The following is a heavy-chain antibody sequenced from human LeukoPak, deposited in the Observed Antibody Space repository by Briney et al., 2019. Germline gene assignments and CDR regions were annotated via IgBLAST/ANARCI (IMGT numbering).Heavy chain of an antibody. J-gene: IGHJ3*02. CDR1: GGSISSSSYY. D-gene: IGHD1-26*01. CDR3: AAWELLLETFDI. V-gene: IGHV4-39*07. CDR2: IYYSGST. Sequence: PSETLSLTCTVSGGSISSSSYYWGWIRQPPGKGLEWIGSIYYSGSTYYNPSLKSRVTISVDTSKNQFSLKLSSVTAADTAVYYCAAWELLLETFDIWGQGTMVTVSS.